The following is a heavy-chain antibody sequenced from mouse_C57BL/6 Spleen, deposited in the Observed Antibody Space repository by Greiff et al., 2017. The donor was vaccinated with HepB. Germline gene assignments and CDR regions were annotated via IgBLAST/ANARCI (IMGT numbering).Heavy chain of an antibody. CDR1: GFTFSSYA. D-gene: IGHD1-1*01. V-gene: IGHV5-4*01. CDR3: EREGRFIHNYFDY. Sequence: DVHLVESGGGLVKPGGSLKLSCAASGFTFSSYAMSWVRQTPEKRLEWVATISDGGSYTYYPDNVKGRFTISRDNAKNNLYLQRSHLKSEDTAMYYGEREGRFIHNYFDYWGQGTTLTVSS. CDR2: ISDGGSYT. J-gene: IGHJ2*01.